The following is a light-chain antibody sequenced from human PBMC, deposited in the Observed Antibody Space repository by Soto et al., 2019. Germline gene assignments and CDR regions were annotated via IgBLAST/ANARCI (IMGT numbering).Light chain of an antibody. Sequence: EIAWTQSPDTLSLSPGEGATFTCRASQSVRSERLAWYQQKRGQAPTLLIFDASSRASGTPERFSGSGSGTDFTLTISRLEPEDFAVYYCHQYVSSWTFGQGTKVDIK. CDR3: HQYVSSWT. J-gene: IGKJ1*01. CDR1: QSVRSER. CDR2: DAS. V-gene: IGKV3-20*01.